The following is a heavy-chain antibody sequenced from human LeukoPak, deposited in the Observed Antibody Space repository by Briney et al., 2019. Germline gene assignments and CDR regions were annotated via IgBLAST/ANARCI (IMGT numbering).Heavy chain of an antibody. CDR2: ISSSTSTI. J-gene: IGHJ4*02. V-gene: IGHV3-48*02. CDR1: GFTFSTYG. CDR3: ARAYCGGDFFYSGFDF. D-gene: IGHD2-21*01. Sequence: PGGSLRLSCAASGFTFSTYGMNWVRQAPGKGLEWVSYISSSTSTIYYAGSVKGRFTISRDNAKNSLYLQMNSLRDEDTAVYYCARAYCGGDFFYSGFDFWGQGTLVTVSS.